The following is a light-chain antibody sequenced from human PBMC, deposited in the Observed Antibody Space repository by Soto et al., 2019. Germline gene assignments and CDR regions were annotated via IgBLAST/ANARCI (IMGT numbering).Light chain of an antibody. CDR2: WSS. V-gene: IGKV4-1*01. J-gene: IGKJ1*01. Sequence: DIVMTQSPDSLTVSLGERATINCKSSQSILYSSNNKNYLAWYQQKPGQPPKLLLYWSSTRESGVPDRFTGSGSGTDFTLTITSLQAEDVAFYYCQQYYTTPRTFGQGTRVEIK. CDR1: QSILYSSNNKNY. CDR3: QQYYTTPRT.